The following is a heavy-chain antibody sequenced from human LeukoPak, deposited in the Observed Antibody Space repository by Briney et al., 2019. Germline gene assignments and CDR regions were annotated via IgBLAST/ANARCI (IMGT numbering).Heavy chain of an antibody. J-gene: IGHJ6*02. D-gene: IGHD4-17*01. CDR1: GFTFSSYA. CDR2: ISYDGSNK. V-gene: IGHV3-30-3*01. CDR3: ARGASTVTDPRVYYYYGIDV. Sequence: GGSLRLSCAASGFTFSSYAMHWVRQAPGKGLEWVAVISYDGSNKYYADSVKGRFTISRDNSKNTLYLQMNSLRAEDTAVYYCARGASTVTDPRVYYYYGIDVWGQGTTVTVSS.